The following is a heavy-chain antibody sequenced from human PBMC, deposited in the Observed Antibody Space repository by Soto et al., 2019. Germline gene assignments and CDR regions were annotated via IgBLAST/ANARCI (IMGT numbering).Heavy chain of an antibody. CDR3: ARYKSNYYYGMDV. CDR1: GGSISSYY. D-gene: IGHD1-20*01. CDR2: IYYSGIT. V-gene: IGHV4-59*01. J-gene: IGHJ6*02. Sequence: QVQLQESGLGLVKPSETLSLTCTVSGGSISSYYWSWIRQPPGKGLEWIGYIYYSGITNYNPSLKSRVTISVDTSKNQFSLKLSSVTAADTAVYYCARYKSNYYYGMDVWGQGTTVTVAS.